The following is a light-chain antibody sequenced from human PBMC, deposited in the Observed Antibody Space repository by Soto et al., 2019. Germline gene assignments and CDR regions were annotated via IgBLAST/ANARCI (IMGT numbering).Light chain of an antibody. Sequence: EIELTQSPATLSLSPGERVTLSCRASQNINNYLAWYQQKPGQTPRLLISDASTRATDIPARFSGSGSGTDFTLTISGLEPEDFAVYYCQQRVTWPGTFGGGTKVEIK. CDR1: QNINNY. CDR2: DAS. J-gene: IGKJ4*01. CDR3: QQRVTWPGT. V-gene: IGKV3-11*01.